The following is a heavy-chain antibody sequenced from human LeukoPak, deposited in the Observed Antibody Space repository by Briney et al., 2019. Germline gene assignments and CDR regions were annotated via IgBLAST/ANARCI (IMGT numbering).Heavy chain of an antibody. J-gene: IGHJ4*02. CDR1: GFTFSSYG. D-gene: IGHD1-26*01. CDR3: ARDLGSGTYSSYFDY. CDR2: IWYDGSNK. V-gene: IGHV3-33*01. Sequence: GGSLRLSCAASGFTFSSYGMHWVRQAPGKGLEWVAVIWYDGSNKYYADSVKGRFTISRDNSKNTLYLQMNSLRAEDTAVYYCARDLGSGTYSSYFDYWGQGTLVTVSS.